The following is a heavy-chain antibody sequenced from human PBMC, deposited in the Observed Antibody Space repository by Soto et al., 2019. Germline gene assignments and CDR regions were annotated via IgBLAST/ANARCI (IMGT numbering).Heavy chain of an antibody. V-gene: IGHV3-66*01. CDR2: LYSGGTT. Sequence: EVPLVESGGDLVQPGGSLRLSCAASGFSVSNNYMSWVRQAPGKGLEWVSVLYSGGTTYYADSVKGRFTISRDNSKNTLYLQMNSLRAEDTAVYYCARDRDKYYFDYWGQGTLVTVSS. J-gene: IGHJ4*02. CDR3: ARDRDKYYFDY. CDR1: GFSVSNNY.